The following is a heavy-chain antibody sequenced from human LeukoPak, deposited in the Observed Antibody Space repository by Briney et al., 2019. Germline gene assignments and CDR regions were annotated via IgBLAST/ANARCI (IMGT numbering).Heavy chain of an antibody. CDR3: ARKRPITMVRGVIGPVDY. CDR2: ISYDGSNK. D-gene: IGHD3-10*01. V-gene: IGHV3-30-3*01. Sequence: GGSLRLSCAASGFTFSSYAMHWVRQAPGKGLEWVAVISYDGSNKYYADSVKGRFTSSRDNSKNTLYLQMNSLRAEDTAVYYCARKRPITMVRGVIGPVDYWGQGTLVTVSS. CDR1: GFTFSSYA. J-gene: IGHJ4*02.